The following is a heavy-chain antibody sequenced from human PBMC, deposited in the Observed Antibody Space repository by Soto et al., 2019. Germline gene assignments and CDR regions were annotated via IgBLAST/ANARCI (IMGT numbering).Heavy chain of an antibody. Sequence: GSLRLSCAASGFTFSSYWMHWVRQAPGKGLVWVSRINSDGSSTSYADSVKGRFTISRDNAKNTLYLQMNSLRAEDTAVYYCARSGTGDAFDIWGQGTMVTVSS. CDR2: INSDGSST. J-gene: IGHJ3*02. CDR3: ARSGTGDAFDI. CDR1: GFTFSSYW. V-gene: IGHV3-74*01.